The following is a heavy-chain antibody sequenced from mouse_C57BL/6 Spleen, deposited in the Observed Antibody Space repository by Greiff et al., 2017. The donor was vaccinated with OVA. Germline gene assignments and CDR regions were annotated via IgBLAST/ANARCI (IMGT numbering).Heavy chain of an antibody. CDR2: INPNNGGT. V-gene: IGHV1-22*01. CDR1: GYTFTDYN. Sequence: VHVKQSGPELVKPGASVTMSCKASGYTFTDYNMHWVKQSHGKSLEWIGYINPNNGGTSYNQKFKGKATLTVNKSSSTAYMELRSLTSEDSAVYCCARKDWDDYWGQGTTLTVSS. J-gene: IGHJ2*01. CDR3: ARKDWDDY. D-gene: IGHD4-1*01.